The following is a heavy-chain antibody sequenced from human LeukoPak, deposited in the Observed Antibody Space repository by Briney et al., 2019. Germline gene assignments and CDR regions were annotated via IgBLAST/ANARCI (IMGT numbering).Heavy chain of an antibody. J-gene: IGHJ6*02. V-gene: IGHV4-39*07. Sequence: SETLSLTCTVSGGSISSSSYYWGWIRQPPGKGLEWIGSIYYSGSTYYNPSLKSRVAISVGTSKNQFSLKLSSVTAADTAVYYCARKTTMTRYGMDVWGQGTTVTVSS. CDR2: IYYSGST. CDR1: GGSISSSSYY. D-gene: IGHD1/OR15-1a*01. CDR3: ARKTTMTRYGMDV.